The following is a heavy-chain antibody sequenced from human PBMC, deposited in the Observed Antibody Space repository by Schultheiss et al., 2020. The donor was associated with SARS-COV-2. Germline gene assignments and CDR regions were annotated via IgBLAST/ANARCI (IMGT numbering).Heavy chain of an antibody. D-gene: IGHD6-19*01. CDR1: GYTFTNYG. CDR3: ARDQGQWLVLKYFQH. V-gene: IGHV1-69*10. CDR2: IIPILGIA. Sequence: SVKVSCKASGYTFTNYGFSWVRQAPGQGLEWMGGIIPILGIANYAQKFQGRVTITRDTSASTIYMELSSLRSEDTAVYYCARDQGQWLVLKYFQHWGQGNRVTVSS. J-gene: IGHJ1*01.